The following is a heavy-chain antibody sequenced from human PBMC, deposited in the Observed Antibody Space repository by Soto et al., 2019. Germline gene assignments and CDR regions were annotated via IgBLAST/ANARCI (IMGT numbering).Heavy chain of an antibody. CDR2: IIPILGIA. J-gene: IGHJ4*02. Sequence: QVQLVQSGAEVKKPGSSVKVSCKASGGTFSSYTISWVRQAPGQGLEWMGRIIPILGIANYAQKFQGRVTXTXDXXTSTAYMELSSRRSEDTAVYYCATPTGYSSSCFDYWGQGTLVTVSS. V-gene: IGHV1-69*02. D-gene: IGHD6-13*01. CDR1: GGTFSSYT. CDR3: ATPTGYSSSCFDY.